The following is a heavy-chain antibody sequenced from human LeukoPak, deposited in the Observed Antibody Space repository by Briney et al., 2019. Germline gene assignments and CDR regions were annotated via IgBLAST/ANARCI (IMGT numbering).Heavy chain of an antibody. D-gene: IGHD3-10*01. CDR3: ARDYSGSLDY. V-gene: IGHV4-61*08. CDR2: SQNSGCT. Sequence: SETLSLTCTVSGASLSSADGWSWIRQPPGKGLEWIGYSQNSGCTNCNPSLKSRVTISVDTSKNQFSLKLSSVTAADTAIYYCARDYSGSLDYWGQGILVTVTS. J-gene: IGHJ4*02. CDR1: GASLSSADG.